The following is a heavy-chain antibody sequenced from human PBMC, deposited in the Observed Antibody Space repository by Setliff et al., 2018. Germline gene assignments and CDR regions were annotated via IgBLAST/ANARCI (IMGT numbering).Heavy chain of an antibody. V-gene: IGHV4-59*11. D-gene: IGHD5-18*01. J-gene: IGHJ4*02. CDR2: RHDNGER. Sequence: TLSLTCTVSPGSISRHYWSWFRQAPGRGLEWIGYRHDNGERDYNPSLGSRVTISVDTSKNQFSLMLTSVTAADTAIYYCAGRPQNTPMGPCDYWGQGTLVTVSS. CDR3: AGRPQNTPMGPCDY. CDR1: PGSISRHY.